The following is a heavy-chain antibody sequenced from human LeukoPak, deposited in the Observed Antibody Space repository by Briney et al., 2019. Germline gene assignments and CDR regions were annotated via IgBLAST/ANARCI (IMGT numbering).Heavy chain of an antibody. V-gene: IGHV4-39*02. CDR2: IYSTGST. J-gene: IGHJ5*02. Sequence: SETLSLTCTVSGDSISSSTYYWDWIRQPPGKGLEWIGTIYSTGSTYYNPSLKSRVTISVDTSKNQFSLKLSSVTAADTAVYYCARDSYGLGSNYFDPWGQGTQVTVSS. D-gene: IGHD3-10*01. CDR1: GDSISSSTYY. CDR3: ARDSYGLGSNYFDP.